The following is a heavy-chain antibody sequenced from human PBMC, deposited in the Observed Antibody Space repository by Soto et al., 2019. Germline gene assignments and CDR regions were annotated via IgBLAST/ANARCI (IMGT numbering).Heavy chain of an antibody. CDR2: MDPSDSYT. CDR3: ARTCITGTTGDTNYYYYGMDV. V-gene: IGHV5-10-1*01. D-gene: IGHD1-7*01. Sequence: GESRKISCKGSGSSFTSYWISWVRQMPGKGLDGRGRMDPSDSYTNYSPSFQGHVTISADKSISTAYLQWSSLKASDNAMYYCARTCITGTTGDTNYYYYGMDVWGQGTTVTVSS. J-gene: IGHJ6*02. CDR1: GSSFTSYW.